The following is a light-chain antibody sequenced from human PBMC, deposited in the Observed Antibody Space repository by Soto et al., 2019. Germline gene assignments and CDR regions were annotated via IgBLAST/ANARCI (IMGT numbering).Light chain of an antibody. J-gene: IGKJ5*01. CDR3: QQYNNWPPIT. Sequence: ENVLTQSPATLSLSPGERATLSCRASQSVSGNLAWYQQKPGQAPRLLIFGSSTRATGIPARFSGSGSGTEFTLAISSLQSEDFAVYFCQQYNNWPPITFGQGTRLEIK. CDR1: QSVSGN. V-gene: IGKV3-15*01. CDR2: GSS.